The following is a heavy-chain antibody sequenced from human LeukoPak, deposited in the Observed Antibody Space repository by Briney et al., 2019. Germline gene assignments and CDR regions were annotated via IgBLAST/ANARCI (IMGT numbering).Heavy chain of an antibody. V-gene: IGHV3-30*04. CDR2: ISYDGSKK. CDR1: GFILSNYA. Sequence: PGGSLRLSCVASGFILSNYAMHWVRQAPGKGLEWVAVISYDGSKKYYADSVKGRSTISRDNSKNTLYLQMNSLSAEDTAVYYCAKDGGGAYCGGDCFPYYLDYWGQGTLVTVSS. CDR3: AKDGGGAYCGGDCFPYYLDY. J-gene: IGHJ4*02. D-gene: IGHD2-21*02.